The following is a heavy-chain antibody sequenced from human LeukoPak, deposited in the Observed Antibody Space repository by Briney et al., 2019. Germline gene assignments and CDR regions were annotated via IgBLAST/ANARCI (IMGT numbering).Heavy chain of an antibody. V-gene: IGHV3-23*01. CDR2: FSGSGGTT. CDR1: GFTFSNYA. J-gene: IGHJ6*03. Sequence: PGGSLGLSCAASGFTFSNYAMSWVRQAPGRGLEWVASFSGSGGTTYHADSVKGRFIISRDNSKNTLYLQMNSLRLEDTAVYYCANGNRCTSPNCLGYYYFYMDVWGKGTTVTVSS. CDR3: ANGNRCTSPNCLGYYYFYMDV. D-gene: IGHD2-8*01.